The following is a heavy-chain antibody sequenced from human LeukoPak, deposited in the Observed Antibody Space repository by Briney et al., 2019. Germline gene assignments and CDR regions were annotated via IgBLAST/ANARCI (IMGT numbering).Heavy chain of an antibody. Sequence: SQTLSLTCAVSGDSVSSNTAVWNWIRQSPSRGLEWLGRTYYRSKWYNDYAVSVKGRITISPDTSKNQFSLRLTSVTAADTAVYYCARGGTGDLDYWGQGTLVTVSS. CDR1: GDSVSSNTAV. J-gene: IGHJ4*02. CDR3: ARGGTGDLDY. CDR2: TYYRSKWYN. D-gene: IGHD7-27*01. V-gene: IGHV6-1*01.